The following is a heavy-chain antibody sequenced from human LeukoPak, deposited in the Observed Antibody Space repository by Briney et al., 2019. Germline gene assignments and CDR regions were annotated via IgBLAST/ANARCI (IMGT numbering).Heavy chain of an antibody. J-gene: IGHJ5*02. CDR3: ARVNYDILTGYYNWFDP. Sequence: SEPLSLTCAVSGGSISSGGYSWSWIRQPPGKGLEWIGYIYHSGSTYYNPSLKSRVTISVDRSKNQFSLKLSSVTAADTAVYYCARVNYDILTGYYNWFDPWGQGTLVTVSS. CDR1: GGSISSGGYS. CDR2: IYHSGST. D-gene: IGHD3-9*01. V-gene: IGHV4-30-2*01.